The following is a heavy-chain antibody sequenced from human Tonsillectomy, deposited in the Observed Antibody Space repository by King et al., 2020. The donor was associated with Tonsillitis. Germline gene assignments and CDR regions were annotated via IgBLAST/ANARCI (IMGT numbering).Heavy chain of an antibody. D-gene: IGHD6-19*01. CDR3: ATYSSGWPYLDY. V-gene: IGHV3-21*01. CDR2: ISSSSSYI. Sequence: VQLVESGGGLVKPGGSLRLSCAASGFTFSSYSMNWVRQAPGKGLEWVSSISSSSSYIYYADSVKGRFTISRDNAKNSLYLQMNSLRAEDTAVYYCATYSSGWPYLDYWGQGTLVTVSS. J-gene: IGHJ4*02. CDR1: GFTFSSYS.